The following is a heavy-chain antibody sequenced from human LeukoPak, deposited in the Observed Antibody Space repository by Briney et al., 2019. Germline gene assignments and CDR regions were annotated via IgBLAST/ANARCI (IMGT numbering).Heavy chain of an antibody. V-gene: IGHV3-21*01. Sequence: GGSLRLSCAASGFSFSSYSMNWVRQAPGKGLEWVSSISRSSSFIYYADSVKGRFTISRDNAKNSLYLQMNSLRAEDTAVYYCVREMATGGEYYFDYWGQGTLVTVSS. CDR1: GFSFSSYS. CDR3: VREMATGGEYYFDY. J-gene: IGHJ4*02. CDR2: ISRSSSFI. D-gene: IGHD5-24*01.